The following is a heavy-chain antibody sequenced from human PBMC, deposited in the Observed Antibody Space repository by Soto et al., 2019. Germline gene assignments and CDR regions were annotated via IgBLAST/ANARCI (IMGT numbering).Heavy chain of an antibody. CDR1: GFTFSSDA. V-gene: IGHV3-21*05. D-gene: IGHD2-2*01. Sequence: PGGSLRLSCAASGFTFSSDAMSWVRQAPGKGLEWVSDISGSSSNIYYADSVKGRFTISRDNAKNSLYLQMNSLRAEDTAVYYCARRSDVVVPAAIRGDWFDPWGQGTLVTVSS. CDR3: ARRSDVVVPAAIRGDWFDP. CDR2: ISGSSSNI. J-gene: IGHJ5*02.